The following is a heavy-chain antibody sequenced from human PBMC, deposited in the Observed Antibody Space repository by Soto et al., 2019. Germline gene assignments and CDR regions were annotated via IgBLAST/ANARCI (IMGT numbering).Heavy chain of an antibody. CDR1: GYTFTTYY. J-gene: IGHJ4*02. V-gene: IGHV1-46*01. CDR2: INPNGGST. Sequence: QVQLVQSGAEVKRPGASVKVSCKASGYTFTTYYMHWARQAPGQGLEWLGIINPNGGSTTYAQKFQGRVTMTRDTSTSTVYLELSSLRSEDTAVYYCARAGYCSGGTCFHGNCDYWGQGTLVTVSA. D-gene: IGHD2-15*01. CDR3: ARAGYCSGGTCFHGNCDY.